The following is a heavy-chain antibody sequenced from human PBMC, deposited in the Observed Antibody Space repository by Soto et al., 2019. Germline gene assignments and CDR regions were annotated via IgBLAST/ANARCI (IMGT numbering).Heavy chain of an antibody. CDR2: IWYDGSNK. D-gene: IGHD5-18*01. Sequence: QVQLVESGGGVVQPGRSLRLSCAASGFTFSSYGMHWVRQAPGKGLEWVAVIWYDGSNKYYADSVKGRFTIYRDNSKNTLYLQMNSLRAEDTAVYYCARDLWDTDMVDDAFDIWGQGTMVTVSS. V-gene: IGHV3-33*01. CDR3: ARDLWDTDMVDDAFDI. J-gene: IGHJ3*02. CDR1: GFTFSSYG.